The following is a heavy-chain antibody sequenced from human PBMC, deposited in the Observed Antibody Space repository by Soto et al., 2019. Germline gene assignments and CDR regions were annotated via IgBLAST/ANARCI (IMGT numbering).Heavy chain of an antibody. D-gene: IGHD1-26*01. Sequence: SETLSLTCTVSGGSIRSYYWSWIRQPPGKGLEWIGYIYYSGSTNYNPSLKSRVTISVDTSKNQFSLKLRSVTAADTAVYYCARARSGSYFRWFDPWGQGTLVTVSS. V-gene: IGHV4-59*01. CDR3: ARARSGSYFRWFDP. CDR1: GGSIRSYY. J-gene: IGHJ5*02. CDR2: IYYSGST.